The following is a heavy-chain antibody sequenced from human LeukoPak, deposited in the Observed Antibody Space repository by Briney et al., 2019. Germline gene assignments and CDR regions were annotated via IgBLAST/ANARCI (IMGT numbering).Heavy chain of an antibody. CDR1: GGSISGYS. J-gene: IGHJ4*02. CDR2: IYNSGST. Sequence: SETLSLTCTVSGGSISGYSWSWIRQPPGKGLEWIGHIYNSGSTDDNPSLKSRVTISVDTSKNQFSLKLSSVTAADTAVYYCARGTCINSCLFDYWGQGSLVTVSS. V-gene: IGHV4-59*01. D-gene: IGHD4-23*01. CDR3: ARGTCINSCLFDY.